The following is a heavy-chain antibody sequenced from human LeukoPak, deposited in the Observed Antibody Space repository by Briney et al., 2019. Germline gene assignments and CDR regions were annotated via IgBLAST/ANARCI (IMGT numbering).Heavy chain of an antibody. D-gene: IGHD5-12*01. Sequence: GGSLRLSCAASGFTFGSYVMSWVRQAPGKGLEWVSAISGSGGSTYYADSVKGRFTISRDNSKNTLYLQMNSLRAEDTAVYYCAKGRGYSGYAYFDYWGQGTLVTVSS. CDR3: AKGRGYSGYAYFDY. CDR2: ISGSGGST. J-gene: IGHJ4*02. V-gene: IGHV3-23*01. CDR1: GFTFGSYV.